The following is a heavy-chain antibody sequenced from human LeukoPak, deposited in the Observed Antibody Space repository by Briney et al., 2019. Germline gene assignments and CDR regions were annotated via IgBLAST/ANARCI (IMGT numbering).Heavy chain of an antibody. CDR1: GYTFTGYY. D-gene: IGHD2-2*01. J-gene: IGHJ4*02. V-gene: IGHV1-2*02. CDR3: ARDRRCSSTGCYVSDY. CDR2: INPNSGGT. Sequence: ASVKVSCKASGYTFTGYYMHWVRQAPGQGLEWMGWINPNSGGTNYAQKFQGRVTMTRDTSISTAYMELSRLRSDDTAVYYCARDRRCSSTGCYVSDYWGQGTLVTVSS.